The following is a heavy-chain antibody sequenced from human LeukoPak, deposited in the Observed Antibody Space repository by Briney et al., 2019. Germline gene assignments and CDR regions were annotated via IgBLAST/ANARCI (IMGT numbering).Heavy chain of an antibody. J-gene: IGHJ4*02. CDR2: ISGGGPVT. D-gene: IGHD6-19*01. V-gene: IGHV3-23*01. Sequence: GGSLRLSCAASGFTFSSYAMSWVRQAPGKGLECVSVISGGGPVTYYTDSVKGRFTISRDNSKNTLYLEMNSLRAEDTAVYYCARRGSSGWYDYWGQGTLVTVSS. CDR3: ARRGSSGWYDY. CDR1: GFTFSSYA.